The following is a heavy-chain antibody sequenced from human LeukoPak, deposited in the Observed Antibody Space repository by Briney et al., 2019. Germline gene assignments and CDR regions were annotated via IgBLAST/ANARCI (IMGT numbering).Heavy chain of an antibody. CDR1: GGSISTYY. D-gene: IGHD3-22*01. Sequence: SETPSLTCTVSGGSISTYYWNWIRQSAAKGLEWIGRVYRSGSTNYNPSLKSRVTVSVDTSKNQLSLKLSSVTAADTAVYYCARGSPYYPDTSGYYRFDYWGQGTLVTVSS. CDR3: ARGSPYYPDTSGYYRFDY. V-gene: IGHV4-4*07. J-gene: IGHJ4*02. CDR2: VYRSGST.